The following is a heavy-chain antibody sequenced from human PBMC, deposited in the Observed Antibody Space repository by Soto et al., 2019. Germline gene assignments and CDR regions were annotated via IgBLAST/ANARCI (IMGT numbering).Heavy chain of an antibody. CDR3: ARAHSSGYYYSAFDI. CDR2: FYSGGST. CDR1: GFTVSSNY. V-gene: IGHV3-53*02. J-gene: IGHJ3*02. Sequence: EVQLVETGGGLIQPGGSLRLSCAASGFTVSSNYMSWVRQAPRKGLEWVSVFYSGGSTYYVDSVKGRFTISRDNSKNTLYLEMNSLRVEDTAVYYCARAHSSGYYYSAFDIWGQGTMVTVSS. D-gene: IGHD3-22*01.